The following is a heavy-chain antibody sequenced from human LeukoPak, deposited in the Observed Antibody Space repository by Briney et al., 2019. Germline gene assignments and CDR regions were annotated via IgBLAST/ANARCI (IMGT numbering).Heavy chain of an antibody. Sequence: PGRSLRRSRAASGFTLSSYGMHWVRQAPGVGLEWFAVISYDGSDKSYAYSVKSRSTVSRDNYKNTLYLQMNSLKPEDTAVYSCATDLANSYLFDYWGQGTLVSVSS. D-gene: IGHD1/OR15-1a*01. CDR2: ISYDGSDK. V-gene: IGHV3-30*03. CDR3: ATDLANSYLFDY. CDR1: GFTLSSYG. J-gene: IGHJ4*02.